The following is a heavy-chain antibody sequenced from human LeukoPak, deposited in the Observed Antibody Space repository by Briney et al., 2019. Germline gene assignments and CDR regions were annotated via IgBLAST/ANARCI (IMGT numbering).Heavy chain of an antibody. CDR3: AKAGYGSYYAFDI. CDR1: GFTFSSYG. CDR2: ISHDGSHK. Sequence: GGSLRLSCAASGFTFSSYGMHWVRQAPGKGLEWVAVISHDGSHKYYGDSATGRFTISRDNSKNTLYLQMNRLRAQDTAVYYCAKAGYGSYYAFDIWGQGTMVSVSS. J-gene: IGHJ3*02. D-gene: IGHD1-26*01. V-gene: IGHV3-30*18.